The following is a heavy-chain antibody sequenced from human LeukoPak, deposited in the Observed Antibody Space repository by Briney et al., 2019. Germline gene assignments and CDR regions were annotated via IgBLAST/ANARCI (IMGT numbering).Heavy chain of an antibody. D-gene: IGHD6-19*01. CDR3: ARGAYSSGWAYFDH. CDR2: ISFSVNTK. CDR1: GFTFSDYS. V-gene: IGHV3-48*04. J-gene: IGHJ4*02. Sequence: GGSLRLSCTASGFTFSDYSMNWVRQAPGKGLEWVSYISFSVNTKYYGDSVKGRFTISRDNAKNSLYLHMDSLRAEDTAVYYCARGAYSSGWAYFDHWGQGTLVTVSS.